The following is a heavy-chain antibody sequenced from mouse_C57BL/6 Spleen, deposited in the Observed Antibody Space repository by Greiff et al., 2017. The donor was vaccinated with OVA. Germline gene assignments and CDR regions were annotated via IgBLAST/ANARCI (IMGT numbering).Heavy chain of an antibody. CDR2: IYPSDSET. Sequence: QVQLQQPGAELVRPGSSVTLSCTASGYTFTSYWMDWVKQRPGQGLEWIGNIYPSDSETHYNQKFKDKATLTVDKSSSTAYMQISSLTSEDSAVYYCAREHYYGSGDAMDDWGKGTTVTVSS. D-gene: IGHD1-1*01. CDR3: AREHYYGSGDAMDD. J-gene: IGHJ4*01. V-gene: IGHV1-61*01. CDR1: GYTFTSYW.